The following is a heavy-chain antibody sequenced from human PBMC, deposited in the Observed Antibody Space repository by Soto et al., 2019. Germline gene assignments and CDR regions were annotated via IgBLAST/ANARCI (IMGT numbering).Heavy chain of an antibody. D-gene: IGHD4-17*01. CDR2: IKQDGSEK. CDR3: ARDRTHDYGDYESTFDY. J-gene: IGHJ4*02. V-gene: IGHV3-7*05. CDR1: GFTFSSYW. Sequence: EVRLVESGGGLVQPGGSLRLSCAASGFTFSSYWMSWVRQAPGKGLEWVANIKQDGSEKYYVDSVKGRFTISRDNAKNSLYLQMNSLRAEDTAVYYCARDRTHDYGDYESTFDYWGQGTLVTVSS.